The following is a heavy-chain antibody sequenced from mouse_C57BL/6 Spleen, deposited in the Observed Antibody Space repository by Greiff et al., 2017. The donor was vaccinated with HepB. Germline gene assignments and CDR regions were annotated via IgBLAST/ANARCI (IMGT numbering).Heavy chain of an antibody. V-gene: IGHV1-82*01. CDR3: ARESITTVVDY. CDR1: GYAFSSSW. D-gene: IGHD1-1*01. Sequence: VKLQESGPELVKPGASVKISCKASGYAFSSSWMNWVKQRPGKGLEWIGRIYPGDGDTNYNGKFKGKATLTADKSSSTAYMQLSSLTSEDSAVYFCARESITTVVDYWGQGTTLTVSS. CDR2: IYPGDGDT. J-gene: IGHJ2*01.